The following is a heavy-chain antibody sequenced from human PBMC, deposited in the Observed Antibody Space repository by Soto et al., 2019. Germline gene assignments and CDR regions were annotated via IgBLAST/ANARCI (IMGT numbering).Heavy chain of an antibody. CDR2: IYYSGST. Sequence: QLQLQESGPGLVKPSETLSLTCTVSGGSFDITSSYWAWVRQPPGKGLEWIAYIYYSGSTYYNPSLKSRITISVDTCTNQLSLRLSYVTASDTAVYYCATVPIVGTKPYYFDSWGQGTLVTVSS. CDR1: GGSFDITSSY. CDR3: ATVPIVGTKPYYFDS. D-gene: IGHD1-1*01. V-gene: IGHV4-39*02. J-gene: IGHJ4*02.